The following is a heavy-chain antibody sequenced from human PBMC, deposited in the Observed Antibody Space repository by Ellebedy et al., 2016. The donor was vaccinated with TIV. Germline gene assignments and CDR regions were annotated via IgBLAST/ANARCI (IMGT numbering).Heavy chain of an antibody. J-gene: IGHJ1*01. CDR2: IYTADSDT. D-gene: IGHD2-15*01. V-gene: IGHV5-51*01. Sequence: GESLKISXQGSRSNFPNSWIAWVRQMPGKGLEWMGRIYTADSDTKYSPSFQGQVTFSADKSINTAYLQWTSLKASDTAINYCARHGPDYCRGANCYSPEYFQLWGQGTPVTVSS. CDR3: ARHGPDYCRGANCYSPEYFQL. CDR1: RSNFPNSW.